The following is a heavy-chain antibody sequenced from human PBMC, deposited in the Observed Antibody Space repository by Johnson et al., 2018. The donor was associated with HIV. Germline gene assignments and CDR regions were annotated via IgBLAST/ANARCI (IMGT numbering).Heavy chain of an antibody. J-gene: IGHJ3*01. Sequence: EVQLVESGGGVVRPGGSLRLSCAASGFTFDDYGMSWVRQAPGKGLEWVSYISSSGSTIYYADSVKGRFTISRDNAKNSLYLQMNSLRAEDTALYYCARFLGYYDSNGYYFGDGFDVWGLGTMVTVSS. D-gene: IGHD3-22*01. CDR2: ISSSGSTI. V-gene: IGHV3-48*04. CDR3: ARFLGYYDSNGYYFGDGFDV. CDR1: GFTFDDYG.